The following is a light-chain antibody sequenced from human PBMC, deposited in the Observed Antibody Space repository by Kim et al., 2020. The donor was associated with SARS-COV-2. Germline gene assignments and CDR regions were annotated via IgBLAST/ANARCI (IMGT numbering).Light chain of an antibody. CDR1: QSISSN. V-gene: IGKV3-15*01. J-gene: IGKJ4*01. Sequence: EIVMTQSPATLSVSPGERVILSCRASQSISSNLAWYQQKPGQTPRLLIYGASTRATGIPARFSGSGSGTEFTLTISSQQSEDFAVYYCQQYNDWLTFGGGTKVDIK. CDR2: GAS. CDR3: QQYNDWLT.